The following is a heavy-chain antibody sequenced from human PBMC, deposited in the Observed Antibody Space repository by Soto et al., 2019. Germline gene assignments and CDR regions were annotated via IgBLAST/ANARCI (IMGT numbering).Heavy chain of an antibody. CDR2: IWYDGSNK. CDR1: GFTFSSYG. CDR3: ARVVYCSGGSCYRELGGAFDI. J-gene: IGHJ3*02. V-gene: IGHV3-33*01. Sequence: GGSLRLSCAASGFTFSSYGMHWVRQAPGKGLEWVAVIWYDGSNKYYADSVKGRFTISRDNSKNTLYLQMNSLRAEDTAVYYCARVVYCSGGSCYRELGGAFDIWGQGTMVTVS. D-gene: IGHD2-15*01.